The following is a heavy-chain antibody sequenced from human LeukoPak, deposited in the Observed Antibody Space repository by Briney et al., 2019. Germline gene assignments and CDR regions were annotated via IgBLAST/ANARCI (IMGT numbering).Heavy chain of an antibody. CDR1: GFTFSSYA. CDR2: TSSRSNYI. CDR3: ARGTAAFDI. J-gene: IGHJ3*02. Sequence: GGSLRLSCAASGFTFSSYAMSWVRQAPGKGLEWVSSTSSRSNYIYYADSLKGRFTISRDNAKNSLYLQMTSLRAEDTAVYYCARGTAAFDIWGQGTMVTVSS. D-gene: IGHD2-8*02. V-gene: IGHV3-21*01.